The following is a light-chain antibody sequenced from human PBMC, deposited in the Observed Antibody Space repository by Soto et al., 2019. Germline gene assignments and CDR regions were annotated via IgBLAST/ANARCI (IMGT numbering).Light chain of an antibody. CDR1: QSISTY. CDR3: QQRSKWPIT. J-gene: IGKJ5*01. Sequence: EIVLTQSPATLSLSPGERAALSCRASQSISTYLAWYQQKPGQAPRLFIYDASNRAAGIPARFSGSGSGTDFTLTISSLEPEDFAVYYCQQRSKWPITFGQGTRLAIK. V-gene: IGKV3-11*01. CDR2: DAS.